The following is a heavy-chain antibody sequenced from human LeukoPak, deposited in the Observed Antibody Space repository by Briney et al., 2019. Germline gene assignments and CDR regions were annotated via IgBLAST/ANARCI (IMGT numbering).Heavy chain of an antibody. CDR3: ARDWVAARRVFPNWFDP. CDR1: GYTFTSYG. V-gene: IGHV1-18*01. D-gene: IGHD6-6*01. CDR2: ISAYNGNT. Sequence: GASLKVSCKASGYTFTSYGISWVRQAPGQGLEWMGWISAYNGNTNYAQKLQGRVTMTTDTSTSTAYKELRSLRSDDTAVYYCARDWVAARRVFPNWFDPWGQGTLVTVSS. J-gene: IGHJ5*02.